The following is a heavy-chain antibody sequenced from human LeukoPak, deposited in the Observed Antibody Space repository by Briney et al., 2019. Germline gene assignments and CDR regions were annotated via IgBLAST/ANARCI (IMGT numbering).Heavy chain of an antibody. D-gene: IGHD6-19*01. Sequence: PSETLSLTCAVYGGSFSGYYWSWIRQPPGKGLEWIGEINHSGSTNYNPSLKSRVTISVDTSKNQFFLKLSSVTAADTAVYYCARGRHRPKAVAGIRYWGQGTLVTVSS. CDR1: GGSFSGYY. CDR3: ARGRHRPKAVAGIRY. J-gene: IGHJ4*02. CDR2: INHSGST. V-gene: IGHV4-34*01.